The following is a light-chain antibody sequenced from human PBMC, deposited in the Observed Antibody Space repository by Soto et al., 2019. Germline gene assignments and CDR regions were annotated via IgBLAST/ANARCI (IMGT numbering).Light chain of an antibody. J-gene: IGKJ2*01. CDR3: QQSYSSPST. CDR2: ASF. CDR1: QSIASF. Sequence: DTQMTQSPSSLSVSVGDRVTITCRASQSIASFLHWYQQKPGEAPQLLIYASFNLQSGVPSRFSGSGSGTDFTLTISSLPPEDFANYYCQQSYSSPSTFGQGTKVEIK. V-gene: IGKV1-39*01.